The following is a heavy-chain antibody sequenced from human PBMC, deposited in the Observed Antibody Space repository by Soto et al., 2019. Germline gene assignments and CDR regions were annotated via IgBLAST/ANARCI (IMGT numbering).Heavy chain of an antibody. CDR3: AKDAEDTGEYYMDV. V-gene: IGHV3-9*01. Sequence: GGSLRLSCAASGFTFDDYAMHWVRQAPGKGLEWVSGISWNSGSIGYADSVKGRFTISRDNAKNSLYLQMNSLRAEDTALYYCAKDAEDTGEYYMDVWGKGTTVTVSS. J-gene: IGHJ6*03. CDR1: GFTFDDYA. D-gene: IGHD2-15*01. CDR2: ISWNSGSI.